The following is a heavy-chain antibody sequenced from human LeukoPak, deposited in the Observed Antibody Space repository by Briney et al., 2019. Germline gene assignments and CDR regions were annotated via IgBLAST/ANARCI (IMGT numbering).Heavy chain of an antibody. CDR2: IYPGDSDT. V-gene: IGHV5-51*01. Sequence: GESLKISCKGSGYSFTSYWIGWVRQMPGKGLEWMGIIYPGDSDTRYSPSFQGQVTISADKSISTAYLQWSSLKASDTAMYYCARQYCGGDCHKRDAFDIWGQGTMVTVSS. J-gene: IGHJ3*02. CDR3: ARQYCGGDCHKRDAFDI. D-gene: IGHD2-21*01. CDR1: GYSFTSYW.